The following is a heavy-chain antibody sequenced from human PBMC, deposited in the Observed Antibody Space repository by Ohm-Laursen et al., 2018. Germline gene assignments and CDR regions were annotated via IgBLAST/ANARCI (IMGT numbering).Heavy chain of an antibody. CDR1: GSTFGPFT. Sequence: SLRLSCTASGSTFGPFTMNWVRQAPGKGLEWVSGVNSGGGAYYANSVKGRFTISRDNSRNTLYLQVSSLEAEDTAVYYCAKGEQGHCSSTTCSGRLVFDYWGQGTLVTVSS. CDR2: VNSGGGA. J-gene: IGHJ4*02. D-gene: IGHD2-2*01. CDR3: AKGEQGHCSSTTCSGRLVFDY. V-gene: IGHV3-23*01.